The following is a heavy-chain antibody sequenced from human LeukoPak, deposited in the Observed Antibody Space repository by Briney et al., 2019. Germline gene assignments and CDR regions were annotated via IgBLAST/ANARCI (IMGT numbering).Heavy chain of an antibody. D-gene: IGHD2-2*01. J-gene: IGHJ6*02. CDR1: GFTFDDYA. Sequence: GGSLRLSCAASGFTFDDYAMHWVRQAPGKGLEWVSDISWNSGSIGYADSVKGRFTISRDNAKNSLYLQMNSLRAEDTALYYCAKVQDCSSTSCYSTYYYGMDVWGQGTTVTVSS. CDR3: AKVQDCSSTSCYSTYYYGMDV. CDR2: ISWNSGSI. V-gene: IGHV3-9*01.